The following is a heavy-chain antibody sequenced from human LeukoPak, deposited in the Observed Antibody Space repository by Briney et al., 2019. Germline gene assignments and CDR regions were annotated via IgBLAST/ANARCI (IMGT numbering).Heavy chain of an antibody. CDR3: ARGSRHYYDSSGSSNWFDP. V-gene: IGHV1-2*02. CDR1: GYTFTGYY. Sequence: GASVKVSCKASGYTFTGYYMHWVRQAPGQGLEWMGWINPNSGGTNYAQKFQGRVTMTRDTSISTAYMELSRLRSDDTAVYYCARGSRHYYDSSGSSNWFDPWGQGTLVTVSS. D-gene: IGHD3-22*01. CDR2: INPNSGGT. J-gene: IGHJ5*02.